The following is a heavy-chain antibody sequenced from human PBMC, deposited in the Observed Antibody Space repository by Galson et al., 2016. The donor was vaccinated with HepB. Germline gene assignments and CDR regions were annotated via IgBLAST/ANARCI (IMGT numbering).Heavy chain of an antibody. D-gene: IGHD3-10*01. CDR2: ISDDGVT. J-gene: IGHJ4*02. CDR1: EFTVSDNY. Sequence: SLRLSCTASEFTVSDNYMSWVRQPPGKGLEWVSLISDDGVTYYAASVKGRFTIPRDPSDNSLYLQMNSLRAEDTAVYYCARRRGNTNFDNWGQGTLVTVSS. V-gene: IGHV3-53*01. CDR3: ARRRGNTNFDN.